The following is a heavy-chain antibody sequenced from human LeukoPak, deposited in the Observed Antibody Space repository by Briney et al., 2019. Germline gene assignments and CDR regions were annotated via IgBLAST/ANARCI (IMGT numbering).Heavy chain of an antibody. CDR3: AKVTNNYYYYGMDV. CDR2: ISWNSGSI. V-gene: IGHV3-9*01. CDR1: GFTFDDYA. D-gene: IGHD2/OR15-2a*01. J-gene: IGHJ6*02. Sequence: GGSLRLSCAASGFTFDDYAMHWVRQAPGKGLEWVSGISWNSGSIGYADSVKGRFTISRDNAKNSLYLQMNSLRAEDTALYYCAKVTNNYYYYGMDVWGQGTTVTVSS.